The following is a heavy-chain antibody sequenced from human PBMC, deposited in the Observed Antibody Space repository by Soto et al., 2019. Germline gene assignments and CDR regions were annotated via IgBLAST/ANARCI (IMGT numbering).Heavy chain of an antibody. CDR3: ARDYGYAFDS. V-gene: IGHV3-48*02. CDR1: GFSFSRYS. CDR2: ISSSSGDI. Sequence: ESGGSLVQPGGSLRLSCAASGFSFSRYSMNWVRQAPGKGLEWVSYISSSSGDISYADSVKGRFTISRDNAKNSLYLELNSLRDEDTAVYYCARDYGYAFDSWGQGTLVTVSS. J-gene: IGHJ4*02. D-gene: IGHD5-12*01.